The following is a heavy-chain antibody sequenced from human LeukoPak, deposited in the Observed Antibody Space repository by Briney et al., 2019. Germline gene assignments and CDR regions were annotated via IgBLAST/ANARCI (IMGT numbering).Heavy chain of an antibody. V-gene: IGHV1-18*01. Sequence: ASVKVSCKASGYTFTSYGISWVRQAPGQGLEWMGWISAYNGNTNYAQKFQGRVTITADESTSTAYMELSSLRSEDTAVYYCARDLGSTSFRGPHWFDPWGQGTLVTVSS. CDR2: ISAYNGNT. D-gene: IGHD2-2*01. CDR1: GYTFTSYG. J-gene: IGHJ5*02. CDR3: ARDLGSTSFRGPHWFDP.